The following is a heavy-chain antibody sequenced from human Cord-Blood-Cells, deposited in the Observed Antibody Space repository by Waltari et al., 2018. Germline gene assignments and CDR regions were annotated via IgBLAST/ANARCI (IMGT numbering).Heavy chain of an antibody. Sequence: QVQLVQSGAEVKKPGASVKVSCKASGYTFTSYAMHWVRQAPGQRLEWMGWINAGNGNTKYSQKFQGRVTITRDTSASTAYMELSSLRSEDTAVYYCARSYCSSTSCYKGQMNWFDPWGQGTLVTVSS. J-gene: IGHJ5*02. CDR1: GYTFTSYA. D-gene: IGHD2-2*02. CDR2: INAGNGNT. V-gene: IGHV1-3*01. CDR3: ARSYCSSTSCYKGQMNWFDP.